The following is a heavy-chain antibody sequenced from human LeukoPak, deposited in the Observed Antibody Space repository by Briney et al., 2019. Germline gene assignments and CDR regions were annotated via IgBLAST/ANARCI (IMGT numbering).Heavy chain of an antibody. CDR2: ISCGGRDR. CDR3: AKDRWLNIERRPMDY. J-gene: IGHJ4*02. D-gene: IGHD5-12*01. Sequence: PGGSLRLSCAASGFTFSSYVMHWVRQAPGKGLEWVSGISCGGRDRYYADSVKGRFTIYSDNSDNTLYLQMNRLRGEDTAVYYCAKDRWLNIERRPMDYWGQGTLVTVSS. V-gene: IGHV3-23*01. CDR1: GFTFSSYV.